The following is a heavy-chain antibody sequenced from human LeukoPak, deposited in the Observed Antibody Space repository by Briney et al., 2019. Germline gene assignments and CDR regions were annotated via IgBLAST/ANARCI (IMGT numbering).Heavy chain of an antibody. CDR1: GFTFSSYS. V-gene: IGHV3-48*04. CDR2: ISSSSSTI. Sequence: GGSLRLSCAASGFTFSSYSMNWVRQAPGKGLEWVSYISSSSSTISYADSVKGRFTVSRGNAKSSLYLQMNSLRAEDTAVYYCARDVDRNYYYMDVWGRGTTVTVSS. CDR3: ARDVDRNYYYMDV. J-gene: IGHJ6*03. D-gene: IGHD3/OR15-3a*01.